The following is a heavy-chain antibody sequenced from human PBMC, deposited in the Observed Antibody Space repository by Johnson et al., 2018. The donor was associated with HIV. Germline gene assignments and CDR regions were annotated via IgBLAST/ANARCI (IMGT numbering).Heavy chain of an antibody. CDR2: FSWNSGSI. Sequence: VQLVESGGGLVQPGRSLRLSCAASGFTFDDYAMHWVRQAPGKGLEWVSGFSWNSGSIGYADSVKGRFTISRDNSKNTRYLQMNSLRAEDTAVYYCAFIEYSSLDAFDIWGQGTMVTVSS. D-gene: IGHD6-6*01. CDR1: GFTFDDYA. V-gene: IGHV3-9*01. J-gene: IGHJ3*02. CDR3: AFIEYSSLDAFDI.